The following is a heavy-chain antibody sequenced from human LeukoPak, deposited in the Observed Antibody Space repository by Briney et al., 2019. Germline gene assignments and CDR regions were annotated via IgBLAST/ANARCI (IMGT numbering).Heavy chain of an antibody. CDR2: INPSGTST. CDR3: ARGGTNNWDFDC. CDR1: GYTFTNSY. J-gene: IGHJ4*02. V-gene: IGHV1-46*01. D-gene: IGHD1-1*01. Sequence: ASVKVSCKGSGYTFTNSYMHWVRQAPGQGLEWMGIINPSGTSTSYAQKFGGRVTMTRDTSTSTVYMDLRSLRSEDTAVYYCARGGTNNWDFDCWGQGTLVRVSS.